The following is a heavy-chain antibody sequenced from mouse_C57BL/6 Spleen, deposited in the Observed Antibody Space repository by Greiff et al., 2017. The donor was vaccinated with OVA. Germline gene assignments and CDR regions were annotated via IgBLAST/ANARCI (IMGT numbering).Heavy chain of an antibody. CDR2: IRSKSSNYAT. CDR3: VTSSSHWYFDV. CDR1: GFTFNTYA. D-gene: IGHD1-1*01. V-gene: IGHV10-3*01. J-gene: IGHJ1*03. Sequence: EVQVVESGGGLVQPKGSLKLSCAASGFTFNTYAMHWVRQAPGKGLEWVARIRSKSSNYATYYADSVKDRFTISRDDSQSMLYLQMNNMKTEDTAMYYCVTSSSHWYFDVWGTGTTVTVSS.